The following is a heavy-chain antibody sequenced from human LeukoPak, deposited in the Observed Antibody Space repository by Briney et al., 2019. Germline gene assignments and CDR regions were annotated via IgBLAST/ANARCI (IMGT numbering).Heavy chain of an antibody. CDR3: ARDRGSSGWDFDY. Sequence: SETLSLTCTVSGGSISSYYWSWIRQPAGKGMEWVGRIYSSGSTNYLPSLKSRVTISVDTSKNQFSLKLSSVTAADTAVYYCARDRGSSGWDFDYWGQGTLVTVSS. CDR2: IYSSGST. CDR1: GGSISSYY. J-gene: IGHJ4*02. V-gene: IGHV4-4*07. D-gene: IGHD6-19*01.